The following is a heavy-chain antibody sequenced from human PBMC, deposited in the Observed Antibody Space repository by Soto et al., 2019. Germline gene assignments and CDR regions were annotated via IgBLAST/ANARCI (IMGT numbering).Heavy chain of an antibody. CDR3: ARAVVVPAGNFDY. D-gene: IGHD2-2*01. CDR1: GFTFSSYG. CDR2: IWYDGSNK. V-gene: IGHV3-33*01. Sequence: PGGSLRLSCAASGFTFSSYGMHWVRQAPGKGLEWVAVIWYDGSNKYYADSVKGRFTISRDNSKNTLYLQMNSLRAEDTAVYYCARAVVVPAGNFDYWGQGTLVTVSS. J-gene: IGHJ4*02.